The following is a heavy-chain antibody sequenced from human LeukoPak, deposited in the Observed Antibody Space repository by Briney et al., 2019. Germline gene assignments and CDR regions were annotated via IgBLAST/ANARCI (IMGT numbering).Heavy chain of an antibody. CDR1: GFTFSSYA. V-gene: IGHV3-64*01. Sequence: GGFLRLSCAASGFTFSSYAMHWVRQALGKGLEYVSAISSNGGSTYYANSVKGRFTISRDNSKNTLYLQIGSLRAEDMAVYHCARDPTFMVRGETYYYYYMDVWGKGTTVTVSS. D-gene: IGHD3-10*01. CDR2: ISSNGGST. CDR3: ARDPTFMVRGETYYYYYMDV. J-gene: IGHJ6*03.